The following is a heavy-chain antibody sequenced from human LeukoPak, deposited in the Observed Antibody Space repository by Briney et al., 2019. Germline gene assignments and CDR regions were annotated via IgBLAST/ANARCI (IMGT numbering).Heavy chain of an antibody. J-gene: IGHJ3*02. CDR3: ARGESYYDSSGPPYGI. V-gene: IGHV1-8*03. Sequence: ASVKVSCKASGYTFTGYYIHWVRQAPGQGLEWMGWMNPNSGNTGYAQKFQGRVTITRNTSISTAYMELSGLRSEDTAVYYCARGESYYDSSGPPYGIWGQGTMVTVSS. CDR1: GYTFTGYY. D-gene: IGHD3-22*01. CDR2: MNPNSGNT.